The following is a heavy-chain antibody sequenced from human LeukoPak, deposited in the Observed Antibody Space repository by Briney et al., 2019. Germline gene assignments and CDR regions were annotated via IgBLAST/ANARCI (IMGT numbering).Heavy chain of an antibody. CDR2: IYHSGNT. CDR1: GYSISNGYF. Sequence: SETLSLTCAVSGYSISNGYFWGWIRQPPGKGLEWIGSIYHSGNTYCNPSLKSRVTISVDTSKNQFSLKLTSVTAADTAVYYCARIYCSSISCYISYWGQGSLVTVSS. D-gene: IGHD2-2*02. CDR3: ARIYCSSISCYISY. J-gene: IGHJ4*02. V-gene: IGHV4-38-2*01.